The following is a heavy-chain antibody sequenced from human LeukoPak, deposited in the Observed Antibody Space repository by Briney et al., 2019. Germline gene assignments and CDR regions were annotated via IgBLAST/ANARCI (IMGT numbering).Heavy chain of an antibody. Sequence: GGSLRLSCAASGFTFSSYAMSWVRQAPGKGLEWVSATSGSGGSTYYADSVKGRFTISRDNSKNTLYLQMNSLRAEDTAVYYCAKDRGYSYGEYYFDYWGQGTLVTVSS. J-gene: IGHJ4*02. CDR1: GFTFSSYA. CDR2: TSGSGGST. CDR3: AKDRGYSYGEYYFDY. V-gene: IGHV3-23*01. D-gene: IGHD5-18*01.